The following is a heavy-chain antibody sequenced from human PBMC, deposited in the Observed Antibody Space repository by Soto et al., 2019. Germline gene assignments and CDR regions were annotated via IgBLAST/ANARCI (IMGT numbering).Heavy chain of an antibody. Sequence: PGGSLRLSCAASAFPFSRSAMHWLRQAPGKGLEWVAVIPHDGNNEDYTDSVRGRFAISRDNSKNTFYLQMNSLRGEDTAVYYCARGLDKSAGGAFDIWGQGTMVTVSS. V-gene: IGHV3-33*01. CDR2: IPHDGNNE. J-gene: IGHJ3*02. CDR3: ARGLDKSAGGAFDI. CDR1: AFPFSRSA. D-gene: IGHD3-10*01.